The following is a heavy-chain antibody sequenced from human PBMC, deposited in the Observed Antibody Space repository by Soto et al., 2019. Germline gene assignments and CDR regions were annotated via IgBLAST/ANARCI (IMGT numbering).Heavy chain of an antibody. CDR1: GFTFRNYA. V-gene: IGHV3-23*01. J-gene: IGHJ4*02. CDR3: VKDWANRERCDGDCLNY. CDR2: ISGRDYGT. Sequence: EVQLLESGGGLVQPGGSLRLSCAASGFTFRNYAMTLVRQAPGKGLEWVSLISGRDYGTHYADSVKGRFTISRDNSNNMLYLQMNSLRAEDTAVSFCVKDWANRERCDGDCLNYWGQGTLVTVSS. D-gene: IGHD2-21*02.